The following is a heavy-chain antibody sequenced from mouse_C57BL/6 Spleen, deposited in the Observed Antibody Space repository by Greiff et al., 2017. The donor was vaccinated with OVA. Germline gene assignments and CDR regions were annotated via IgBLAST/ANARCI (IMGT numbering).Heavy chain of an antibody. J-gene: IGHJ4*01. CDR3: ARWYYGSSSYAMDY. D-gene: IGHD1-1*01. Sequence: QVQLQQSGAELVKPGASVKLSCKASGYTFTSYWMHWVKQRPGQGLEWIGMIHPNSGSTNYNEKFKSKATLTVDKSSSTAYMQLSSLTSEDSAVYYCARWYYGSSSYAMDYWGQGTSVTVSS. CDR2: IHPNSGST. V-gene: IGHV1-64*01. CDR1: GYTFTSYW.